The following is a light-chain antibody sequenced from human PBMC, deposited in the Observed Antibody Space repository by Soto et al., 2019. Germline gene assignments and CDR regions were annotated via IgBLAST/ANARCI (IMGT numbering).Light chain of an antibody. CDR1: QSISSY. V-gene: IGKV1-39*01. CDR3: QQSYSTPRT. Sequence: DIQMTQSPSSLSASVGGRVPIARRASQSISSYLNWYQQKPGKAPKLLIYAASSLQSGVPSRFSGSGSGTDFTLTISSLQPEDVATYYCQQSYSTPRTLGQGTKVDI. J-gene: IGKJ1*01. CDR2: AAS.